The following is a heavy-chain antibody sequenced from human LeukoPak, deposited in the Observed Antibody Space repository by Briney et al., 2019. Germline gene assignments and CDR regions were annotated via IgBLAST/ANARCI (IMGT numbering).Heavy chain of an antibody. CDR1: GYTFTAHY. Sequence: GASVKVSCKASGYTFTAHYIHWVRQAPGQGLEWMGIINPGDGGASYAQKFQGRLTMSRDTSTSTLYMELSSLRSEDTAIYYCARKAPHDTSGWYFDLWGRGTLVTLSS. D-gene: IGHD3-22*01. CDR2: INPGDGGA. CDR3: ARKAPHDTSGWYFDL. V-gene: IGHV1-46*01. J-gene: IGHJ2*01.